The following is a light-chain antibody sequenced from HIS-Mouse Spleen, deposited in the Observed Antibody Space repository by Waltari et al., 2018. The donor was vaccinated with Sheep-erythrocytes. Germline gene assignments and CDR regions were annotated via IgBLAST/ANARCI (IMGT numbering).Light chain of an antibody. J-gene: IGKJ2*01. CDR3: LQDYNYPYT. Sequence: AIQMTQSPSSLSASAGDRVTITCRASQGSRNDLVWYQQKPWKAPKLLIYAASSLQSGVPSRFSGSGSGTDFTLTISSLQPEDFATYYCLQDYNYPYTFGQGTKLEIK. V-gene: IGKV1-6*01. CDR2: AAS. CDR1: QGSRND.